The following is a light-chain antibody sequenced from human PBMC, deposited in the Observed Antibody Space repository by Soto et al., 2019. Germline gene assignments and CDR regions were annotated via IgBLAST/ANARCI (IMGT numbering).Light chain of an antibody. J-gene: IGKJ2*01. V-gene: IGKV1-5*03. CDR2: KAS. CDR1: QSISTW. CDR3: QQYNSYLYT. Sequence: DIQMTQSPSTLSASVGDRVTITCRASQSISTWLAWYQQKPGKAPKLLIYKASSLESGVPSRFSGSGSGTEFTLTISSLQPDDFATYYCQQYNSYLYTFGHGTNLEIK.